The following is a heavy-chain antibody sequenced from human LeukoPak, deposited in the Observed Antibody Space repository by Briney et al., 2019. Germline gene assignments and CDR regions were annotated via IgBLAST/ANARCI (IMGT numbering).Heavy chain of an antibody. Sequence: PGGSLRLSCAASGFTFSSYSMNWVRQAPGKGMEWVSSISSSSSYIYYADSVKGRFTISRDNAKDSLYLQMNSLRAEDTAVYYCASWWGYWGYWGQGTLVTVSS. J-gene: IGHJ4*02. CDR3: ASWWGYWGY. D-gene: IGHD3-3*01. V-gene: IGHV3-21*01. CDR1: GFTFSSYS. CDR2: ISSSSSYI.